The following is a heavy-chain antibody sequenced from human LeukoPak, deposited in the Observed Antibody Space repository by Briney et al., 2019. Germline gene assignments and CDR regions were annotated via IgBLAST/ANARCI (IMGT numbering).Heavy chain of an antibody. CDR2: INQSGVT. Sequence: PSETLSLTCAVYGGSLSGYYWTWIRQPPEKGLEWIGEINQSGVTNYNPSLKSRVTISVDTSKNQFSLKLTSVTAADTAVYYCARGPAATSRGLSYWGQGTLVTVSS. D-gene: IGHD6-25*01. J-gene: IGHJ4*02. CDR1: GGSLSGYY. CDR3: ARGPAATSRGLSY. V-gene: IGHV4-34*01.